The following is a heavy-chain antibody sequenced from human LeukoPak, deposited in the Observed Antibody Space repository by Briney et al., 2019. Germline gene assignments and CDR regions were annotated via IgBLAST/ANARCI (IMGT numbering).Heavy chain of an antibody. CDR2: IYYSGST. J-gene: IGHJ4*02. V-gene: IGHV4-39*07. Sequence: PSETLSPTCTVSGGSISSSSYYWGWIRQPPGKGLEWIGSIYYSGSTYYNPSLKSRVTISVDTSKNQFSLKLSSVTAADTAVYYCARREDYCSGGSCYSPFDYWGQGTLVTVSS. CDR1: GGSISSSSYY. CDR3: ARREDYCSGGSCYSPFDY. D-gene: IGHD2-15*01.